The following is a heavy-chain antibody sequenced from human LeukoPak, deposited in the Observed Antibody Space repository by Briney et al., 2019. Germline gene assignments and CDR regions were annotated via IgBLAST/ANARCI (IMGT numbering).Heavy chain of an antibody. V-gene: IGHV1-69*11. CDR2: IIPILGTA. CDR1: GGTFSSYA. D-gene: IGHD2-15*01. Sequence: SVKVSCKASGGTFSSYAISWVRQAPGQGLEWMGRIIPILGTANYAQKFQGRVTITTDESTSTAYMELSSLRSEDTAVYYCANGYCSGGSCYTNWFDPWGQGTLVTVSS. J-gene: IGHJ5*02. CDR3: ANGYCSGGSCYTNWFDP.